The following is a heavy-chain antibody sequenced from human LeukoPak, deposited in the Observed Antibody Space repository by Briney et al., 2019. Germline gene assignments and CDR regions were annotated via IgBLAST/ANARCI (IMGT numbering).Heavy chain of an antibody. CDR2: IWYDGSNK. Sequence: GSLRLSCASSGFTFSNHGMHWVRQAPGKGLEWVALIWYDGSNKEYAESVKGRFTISRDNSKNTLYLQMNSLRAEDTAVYYCARDSRIAAAVRSYYFDYWGQGTLVTVSS. V-gene: IGHV3-30*02. J-gene: IGHJ4*02. D-gene: IGHD6-13*01. CDR1: GFTFSNHG. CDR3: ARDSRIAAAVRSYYFDY.